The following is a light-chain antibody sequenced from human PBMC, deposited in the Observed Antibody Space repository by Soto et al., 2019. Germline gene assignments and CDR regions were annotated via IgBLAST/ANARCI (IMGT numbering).Light chain of an antibody. CDR1: QSVSSN. J-gene: IGKJ4*01. CDR3: RQYSSWPLT. CDR2: GAS. Sequence: EIVMTQSPATLSVSPGEGATLSCRASQSVSSNLAWYQQKPGQAPRLLIFGASTRATGIPARFSGSGSGAEISLSISALQSEDFAIYYCRQYSSWPLTFGGGTKVRIK. V-gene: IGKV3-15*01.